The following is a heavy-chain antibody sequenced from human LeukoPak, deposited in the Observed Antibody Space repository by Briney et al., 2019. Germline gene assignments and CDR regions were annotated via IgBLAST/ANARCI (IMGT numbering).Heavy chain of an antibody. Sequence: SETLSLTCTVSGGSISSSSYYWGWIRQPPGKGLEWIVSIYYSGSTYYNPSLKSPVTISVDTSKNQFSLKLSSVTAADTAVYYCARRGEFMYYDFWSGYLDAFDIWGQGTMVTVSS. CDR1: GGSISSSSYY. V-gene: IGHV4-39*01. J-gene: IGHJ3*02. CDR3: ARRGEFMYYDFWSGYLDAFDI. CDR2: IYYSGST. D-gene: IGHD3-3*01.